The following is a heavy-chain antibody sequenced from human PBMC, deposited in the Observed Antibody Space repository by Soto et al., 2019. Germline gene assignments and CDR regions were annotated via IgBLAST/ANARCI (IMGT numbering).Heavy chain of an antibody. CDR2: IYPGDSDT. D-gene: IGHD5-12*01. Sequence: GESLKISCKGSGYSFTSYWIGWVRQMPGKGLEWMGIIYPGDSDTRYSPSFQGQVTISADKSISTAYLQWSSLKASDTAMYYCARDQIVATIRLNYYYYYGMDVWGQGTTVTVSS. J-gene: IGHJ6*02. CDR1: GYSFTSYW. V-gene: IGHV5-51*01. CDR3: ARDQIVATIRLNYYYYYGMDV.